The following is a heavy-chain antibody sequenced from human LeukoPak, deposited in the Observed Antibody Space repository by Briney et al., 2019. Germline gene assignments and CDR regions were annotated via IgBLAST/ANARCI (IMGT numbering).Heavy chain of an antibody. CDR3: AKDRPPECSSTSCFAEYFQR. D-gene: IGHD2-2*01. CDR1: GFTFSSYG. V-gene: IGHV3-30*18. Sequence: PGRSLRLSCAASGFTFSSYGMHWVRQAPGKGLEWVAVISYDGSNKYYADSVKGRFTISRDNSKNTLYLQMNSLRAEDTAVYYCAKDRPPECSSTSCFAEYFQRWGQGTLVTVSS. CDR2: ISYDGSNK. J-gene: IGHJ1*01.